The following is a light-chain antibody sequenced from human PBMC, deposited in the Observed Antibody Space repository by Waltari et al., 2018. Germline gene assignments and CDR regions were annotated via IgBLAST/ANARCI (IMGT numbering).Light chain of an antibody. V-gene: IGLV3-19*01. CDR3: NSRDSSGNHLKV. J-gene: IGLJ3*02. Sequence: SPELTQDPAVSVALGQTVRITCQGDSLRSYYASWYQQKPGQAPVLVIYGKNNRPSGIPDRFSGSSSGNTASLTITGAQAEDEADYYCNSRDSSGNHLKVFGGGTKLTVL. CDR1: SLRSYY. CDR2: GKN.